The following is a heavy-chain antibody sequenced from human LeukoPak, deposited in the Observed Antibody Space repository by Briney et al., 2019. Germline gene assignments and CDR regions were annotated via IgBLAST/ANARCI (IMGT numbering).Heavy chain of an antibody. V-gene: IGHV1-2*02. CDR2: ISPDSGGT. D-gene: IGHD5-12*01. J-gene: IGHJ4*02. CDR1: GYTFIVYY. Sequence: ASVKVSCKASGYTFIVYYMHWVRQAPGQGLEWMGWISPDSGGTNFAQNFRGRVTLTRDTSISTAYMELNRLTSDDTAVYYCARGRGLSSTSRAFDFWGQGSLVTVSS. CDR3: ARGRGLSSTSRAFDF.